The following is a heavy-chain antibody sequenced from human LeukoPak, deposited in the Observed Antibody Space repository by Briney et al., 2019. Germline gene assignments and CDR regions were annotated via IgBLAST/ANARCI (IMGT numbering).Heavy chain of an antibody. D-gene: IGHD6-13*01. CDR2: INPSSGGT. V-gene: IGHV1-2*02. CDR1: GYTFIDYF. CDR3: ARALYSNNWYGFDC. Sequence: ASVKVSCKASGYTFIDYFMQWVRQAPGQGLEWMGWINPSSGGTKYAQKFQGRVTMTRDTPITTVYMELSSLRSDDTALYYCARALYSNNWYGFDCWGQGSLVTVSS. J-gene: IGHJ4*02.